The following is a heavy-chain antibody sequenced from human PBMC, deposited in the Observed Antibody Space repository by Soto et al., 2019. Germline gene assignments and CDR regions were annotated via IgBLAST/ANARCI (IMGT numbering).Heavy chain of an antibody. V-gene: IGHV4-34*01. D-gene: IGHD1-20*01. CDR1: GGSFSGYY. CDR2: INHRGST. J-gene: IGHJ4*02. CDR3: ARGRTLITGTSPDY. Sequence: PSDTLSLTCAVYGGSFSGYYWTWIRQPPGKGLEWLGEINHRGSTNYKPSLRSRVTISVDTSKNQLSLKVSSVTAADTAVYYCARGRTLITGTSPDYWGQGTLVTVSS.